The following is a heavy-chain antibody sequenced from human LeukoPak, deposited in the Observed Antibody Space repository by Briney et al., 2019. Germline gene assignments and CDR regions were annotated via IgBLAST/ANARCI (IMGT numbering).Heavy chain of an antibody. CDR2: IRYDGSNE. CDR3: AREAVVVVAAKDVPPYAFDI. Sequence: PGGSLRLSCAASGFTFSSYGMHWVRQAPGKGLEWVAFIRYDGSNEYYADSVKGRFTISRDNSKNTLYLQMNSLRAEDTAVYYCAREAVVVVAAKDVPPYAFDIWGQGTMVTVSS. V-gene: IGHV3-30*02. CDR1: GFTFSSYG. J-gene: IGHJ3*02. D-gene: IGHD2-15*01.